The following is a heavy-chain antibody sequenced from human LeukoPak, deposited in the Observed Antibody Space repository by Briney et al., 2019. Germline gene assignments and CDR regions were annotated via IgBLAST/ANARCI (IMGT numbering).Heavy chain of an antibody. CDR3: ATSSVVVAATAPDY. Sequence: GGSLRLSCAASGFTFSKYSLNWVRQAPGKGLEWVSYISSSSTSIYYADSVKGRFTLSRDNAKNSLYLQMNSLRAEDTAVYYCATSSVVVAATAPDYWGQGTLVTVSS. V-gene: IGHV3-48*04. D-gene: IGHD2-15*01. CDR1: GFTFSKYS. J-gene: IGHJ4*02. CDR2: ISSSSTSI.